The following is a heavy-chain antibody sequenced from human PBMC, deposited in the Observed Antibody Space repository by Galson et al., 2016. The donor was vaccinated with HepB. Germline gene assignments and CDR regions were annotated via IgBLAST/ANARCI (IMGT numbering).Heavy chain of an antibody. CDR1: GFTFSRYV. Sequence: SLRLSCAVSGFTFSRYVMYWVRQAPGKGLEWVAVLSYDGSNEYYADSVKGRFTISRDNSKNTLYLQTNSLRGEDTAVYYCASEILGHCSGGSCYTGDHWGQGTLVTVSS. D-gene: IGHD2-15*01. V-gene: IGHV3-30-3*01. CDR3: ASEILGHCSGGSCYTGDH. J-gene: IGHJ4*02. CDR2: LSYDGSNE.